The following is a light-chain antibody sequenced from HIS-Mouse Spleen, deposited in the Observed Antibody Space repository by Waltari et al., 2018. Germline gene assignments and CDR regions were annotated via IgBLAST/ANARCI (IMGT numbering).Light chain of an antibody. CDR3: QQYDNLP. CDR2: DAS. CDR1: QDISNY. Sequence: DIQMTQSPSSLSASVGDRVTITCQASQDISNYVNWHQQKPGKAPKPLIYDASNLETGVPSRFSGSGSGTDFTFTISSLQPEDIATYYCQQYDNLPFGGGTKVEIK. J-gene: IGKJ4*01. V-gene: IGKV1-33*01.